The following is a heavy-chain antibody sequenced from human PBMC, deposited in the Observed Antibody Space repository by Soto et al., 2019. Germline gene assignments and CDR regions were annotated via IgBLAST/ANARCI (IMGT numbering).Heavy chain of an antibody. CDR1: SGSLSNRGCR. V-gene: IGHV4-39*01. D-gene: IGHD2-8*02. CDR2: VYYSGST. Sequence: SQPMSHPSSVASGSLSNRGCRWGRISKNPGKGLEWIGSVYYSGSTYYNPSLESRVTISVDKSKNQFSLKLMSLSAADTSVYYCGRLGGLATISYCFGCRGQRALGT. CDR3: GRLGGLATISYCFGC. J-gene: IGHJ4*03.